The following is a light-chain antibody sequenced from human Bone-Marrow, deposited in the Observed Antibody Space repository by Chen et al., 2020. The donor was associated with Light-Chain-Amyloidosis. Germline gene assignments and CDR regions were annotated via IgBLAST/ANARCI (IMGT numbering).Light chain of an antibody. CDR3: SSYTITNTLV. CDR1: SSDVGGDNH. Sequence: QSALTQPASVSGSPGQSITISCTGTSSDVGGDNHVSWYQQHPDKAPKLMIYEVTNRPSWVPDRCSGYKSDNTASMTISGLQTEDEAEYFCSSYTITNTLVVGSGTRVTVL. V-gene: IGLV2-14*01. CDR2: EVT. J-gene: IGLJ1*01.